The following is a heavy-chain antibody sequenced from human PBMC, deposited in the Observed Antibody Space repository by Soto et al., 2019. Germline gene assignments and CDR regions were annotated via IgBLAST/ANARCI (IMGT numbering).Heavy chain of an antibody. CDR1: GVTFSSET. J-gene: IGHJ4*02. Sequence: QVQLVQSGADVKKPGSSVKVSCQASGVTFSSETLGWVRQAPGQGLEWVGGIIPLFETASYAQKFQGRVTSTADESTRTVYMELSSLRSDDTAVYFCATELGENPASPFDAWGQGTLVTVSS. CDR3: ATELGENPASPFDA. CDR2: IIPLFETA. D-gene: IGHD3-10*01. V-gene: IGHV1-69*01.